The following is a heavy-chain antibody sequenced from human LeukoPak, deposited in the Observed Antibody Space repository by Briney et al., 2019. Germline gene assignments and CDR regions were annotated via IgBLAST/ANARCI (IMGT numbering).Heavy chain of an antibody. CDR1: GFTFSSYA. D-gene: IGHD5-12*01. J-gene: IGHJ5*02. CDR3: ANLEWLRLGDNWFDP. V-gene: IGHV3-23*01. Sequence: PGGSLRLSCAASGFTFSSYAMSWVRQAPGKGLEWVSAISGSGGSKYYADSVKGRFTISRDNSKNTLYLQMNSLRAEDTAVYYCANLEWLRLGDNWFDPWGQGTLVTVSS. CDR2: ISGSGGSK.